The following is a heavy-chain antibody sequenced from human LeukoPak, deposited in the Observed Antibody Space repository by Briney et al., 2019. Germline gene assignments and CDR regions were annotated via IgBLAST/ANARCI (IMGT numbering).Heavy chain of an antibody. CDR3: ARDTRETPLDY. J-gene: IGHJ4*02. CDR2: IWYDGSNK. Sequence: PGRSLRLSCAASGFTFSSYGMHWVRQAPGKGLEWVAVIWYDGSNKYYADSVKGRFTISRDNSKNTLYLQMNSLRAEDTAVYYCARDTRETPLDYWGQGTLVTVSS. CDR1: GFTFSSYG. D-gene: IGHD5-24*01. V-gene: IGHV3-33*01.